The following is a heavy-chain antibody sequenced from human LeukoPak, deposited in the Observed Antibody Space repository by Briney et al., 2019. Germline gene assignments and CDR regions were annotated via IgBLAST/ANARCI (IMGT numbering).Heavy chain of an antibody. CDR3: ARGGPAARLITFGGVADN. CDR2: ISAYNGNT. J-gene: IGHJ4*02. V-gene: IGHV1-18*01. Sequence: ASVKVSCKASGYIFTSYGITWVRQAPGQGLEWMGWISAYNGNTNFAQKLQGRVTMTTDTSTSTAYMELRSLRFDDTAVHYCARGGPAARLITFGGVADNWGQGTLVTVSS. CDR1: GYIFTSYG. D-gene: IGHD3-16*01.